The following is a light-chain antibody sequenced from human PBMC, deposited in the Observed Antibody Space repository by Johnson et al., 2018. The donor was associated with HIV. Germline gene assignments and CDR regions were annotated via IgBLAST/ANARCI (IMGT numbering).Light chain of an antibody. Sequence: QSVLTQAPSVSAAPGQKVTISCSGSSSNIGNNYVSWYQQLPGTAPKLLIYDNNKRPSGIPDRFSGSKSGTSATLGITGLQTGDEADYYCGTWDSSLTVGTVFGPGTRVTVL. CDR1: SSNIGNNY. CDR2: DNN. J-gene: IGLJ1*01. CDR3: GTWDSSLTVGTV. V-gene: IGLV1-51*01.